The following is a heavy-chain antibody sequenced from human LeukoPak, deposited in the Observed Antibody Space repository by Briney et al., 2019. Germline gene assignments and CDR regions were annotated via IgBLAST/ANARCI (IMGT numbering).Heavy chain of an antibody. CDR3: ARTYYDILTGYNPYFDY. V-gene: IGHV3-30*04. CDR2: ISYDGSDK. CDR1: GFTFRKYA. J-gene: IGHJ4*02. D-gene: IGHD3-9*01. Sequence: GGSLRLSCPASGFTFRKYAMHWVRQAPGKGLEWVAVISYDGSDKYYADSVKGRFTISRDNAKNFLYLQMNSLRAEDTAVYYCARTYYDILTGYNPYFDYWGQGILVTVSS.